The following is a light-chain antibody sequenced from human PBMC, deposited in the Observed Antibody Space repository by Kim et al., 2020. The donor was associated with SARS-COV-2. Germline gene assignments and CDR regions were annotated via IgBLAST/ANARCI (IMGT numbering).Light chain of an antibody. CDR3: QAWDSSTAWV. J-gene: IGLJ3*02. V-gene: IGLV3-1*01. CDR2: QDS. Sequence: SYELTQPPSVSVSPGQTASITCSGDKLGDKYACWYQQKPGQSPVLAIYQDSKRPSGIPERFSGSNSGNTATLTISGTQAMDEADYYCQAWDSSTAWVFGG. CDR1: KLGDKY.